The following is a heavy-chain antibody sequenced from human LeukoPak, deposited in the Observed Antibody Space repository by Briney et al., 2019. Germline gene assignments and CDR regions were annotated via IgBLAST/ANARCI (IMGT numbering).Heavy chain of an antibody. J-gene: IGHJ2*01. D-gene: IGHD3-22*01. V-gene: IGHV3-23*01. Sequence: GGSLRLSCAASGFTFSSYAMSWVRQAPGKGLEWVSAISGSGGSTYYADSVKGRFTISRDNSKNTLYLQMNSLRAEDTAVHYCANSPHDSSGYSNWYFDLWGRGTLVTVSS. CDR2: ISGSGGST. CDR1: GFTFSSYA. CDR3: ANSPHDSSGYSNWYFDL.